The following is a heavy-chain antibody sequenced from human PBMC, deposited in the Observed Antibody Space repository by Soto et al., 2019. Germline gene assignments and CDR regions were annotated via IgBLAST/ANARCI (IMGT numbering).Heavy chain of an antibody. V-gene: IGHV3-30-3*01. Sequence: QVQLVESGGGVVQPGRSLRLSCAASGFSFSTYAMHWVRQAPGKGLEWVAVISYDGSNKDYADSVKGRFTISRDNSKNTLYLQMNSLRLEDTAVYYCARERRRTAAGAFHYYHYGMDVCGQGTTATVSS. D-gene: IGHD6-13*01. CDR2: ISYDGSNK. J-gene: IGHJ6*02. CDR1: GFSFSTYA. CDR3: ARERRRTAAGAFHYYHYGMDV.